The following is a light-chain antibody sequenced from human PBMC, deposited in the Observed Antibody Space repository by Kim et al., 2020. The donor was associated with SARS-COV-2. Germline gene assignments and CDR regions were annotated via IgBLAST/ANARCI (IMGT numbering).Light chain of an antibody. Sequence: PGQTASITCSGDKLGDKYACWYQQKPGQSPVLVIYQDSKRPSGIPERFSGSNSGNTATLTISGTQAMDEADYYCQAWDSSTASRVFGTGTKVTVL. CDR2: QDS. CDR3: QAWDSSTASRV. J-gene: IGLJ1*01. CDR1: KLGDKY. V-gene: IGLV3-1*01.